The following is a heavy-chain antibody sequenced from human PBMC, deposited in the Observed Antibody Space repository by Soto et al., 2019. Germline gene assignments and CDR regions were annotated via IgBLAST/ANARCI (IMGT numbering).Heavy chain of an antibody. CDR1: GGSFSGYY. CDR3: ARGSTPYYYYYYGMDV. CDR2: INHSGST. V-gene: IGHV4-34*01. Sequence: QVQLQQWGAGLLKPSETLSLTCAVYGGSFSGYYWSWIRQPPGKGLEWIGEINHSGSTNYNPSLKSRVTISVDTSKNQFFLKLSSVTAADTAVYYCARGSTPYYYYYYGMDVWGQGTTVTVSS. J-gene: IGHJ6*02.